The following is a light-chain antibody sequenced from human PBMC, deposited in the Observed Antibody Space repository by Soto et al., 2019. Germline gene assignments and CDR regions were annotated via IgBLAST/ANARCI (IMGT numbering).Light chain of an antibody. CDR2: AAS. CDR3: QQSHSIPLT. Sequence: IEVTQSPSSLSASVGDRVTITCRASQSIVTYLNWYLQKPGKAPKLLIYAASNLQSGVPSRFSGSGSGTDFTLTIRSLQPEDFATYYCQQSHSIPLTFGQGTNVDNK. V-gene: IGKV1-39*01. CDR1: QSIVTY. J-gene: IGKJ1*01.